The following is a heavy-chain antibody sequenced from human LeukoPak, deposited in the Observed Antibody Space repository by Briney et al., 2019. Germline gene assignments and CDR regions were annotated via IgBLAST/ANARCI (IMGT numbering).Heavy chain of an antibody. J-gene: IGHJ6*02. Sequence: SVQVSCQASGGTFSSYAISWVRQAPGQGLAWMGGIIPIFGTANYAQKFQGRVTITADESTSTAYMELSSLRSEDTAVYYCARLPLRSIAVGYYGMDVWGQGTTVTVSS. CDR1: GGTFSSYA. CDR3: ARLPLRSIAVGYYGMDV. D-gene: IGHD6-6*01. CDR2: IIPIFGTA. V-gene: IGHV1-69*13.